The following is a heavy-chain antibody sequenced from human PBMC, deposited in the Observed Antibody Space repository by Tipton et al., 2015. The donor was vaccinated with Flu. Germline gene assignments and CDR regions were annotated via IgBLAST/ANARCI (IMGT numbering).Heavy chain of an antibody. Sequence: QLMQSGGGLVQPGGSLRLSCATSGFTFSDYAMHWVRQAPGKGLEYVSAISSNGDNTYYADSVKGRFTISGDNSKNTLYLQMGSLRADDMAVYYCARGMNTGLVDVWGQGTTVTVSS. J-gene: IGHJ6*02. V-gene: IGHV3-64*07. CDR1: GFTFSDYA. CDR2: ISSNGDNT. D-gene: IGHD1-14*01. CDR3: ARGMNTGLVDV.